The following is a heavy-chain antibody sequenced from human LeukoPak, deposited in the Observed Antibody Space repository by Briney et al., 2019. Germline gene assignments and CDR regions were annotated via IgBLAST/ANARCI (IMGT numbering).Heavy chain of an antibody. CDR3: AASKTGYSSGWYTYYIDY. CDR1: GFTFSSYW. Sequence: GGSLRLSCAASGFTFSSYWMSWVRQAPGKGLEWVANIKQDGSEKYYVDSVKGRFTISRDNAKNSLYLQMNSLRAEDTAVYYCAASKTGYSSGWYTYYIDYWAREPWSPSPQ. V-gene: IGHV3-7*01. J-gene: IGHJ4*02. CDR2: IKQDGSEK. D-gene: IGHD6-19*01.